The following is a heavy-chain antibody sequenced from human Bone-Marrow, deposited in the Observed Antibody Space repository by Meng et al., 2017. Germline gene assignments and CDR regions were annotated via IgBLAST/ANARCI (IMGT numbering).Heavy chain of an antibody. CDR2: ISGSGRDI. V-gene: IGHV3-48*03. D-gene: IGHD2-8*01. CDR1: GFTFSSYE. CDR3: AREGYCANEICNPLYGMDV. Sequence: GESLKISCAASGFTFSSYEMHWVRQAPGKGLEWVSYISGSGRDIYYADSVKGRFTISRDNAKNSLYLQMNSLRVEDTAVYYCAREGYCANEICNPLYGMDVWGQETTVTVSS. J-gene: IGHJ6*02.